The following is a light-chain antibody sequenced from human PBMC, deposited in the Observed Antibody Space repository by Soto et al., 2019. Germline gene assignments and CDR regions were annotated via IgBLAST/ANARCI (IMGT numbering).Light chain of an antibody. Sequence: QSVLTQPPSVSGAPGQRVTISCTGGWSNIGAGYEVHWYQHLPGTAPKLLIYGVTNRPSGVPDRFSGSRSGTSASLAITGLQAEDEGDYYCQSYDSTLDARYVFGTGTKLTVL. V-gene: IGLV1-40*01. CDR3: QSYDSTLDARYV. J-gene: IGLJ1*01. CDR2: GVT. CDR1: WSNIGAGYE.